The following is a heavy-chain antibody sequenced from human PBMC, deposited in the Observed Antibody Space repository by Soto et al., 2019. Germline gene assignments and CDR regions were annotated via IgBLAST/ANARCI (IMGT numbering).Heavy chain of an antibody. Sequence: ASVKVSCKASGYTFTSYYMHWVRQAPGQGLEWMGIINPSGGSTSYAQKFQGRVTMTRDTSTSTVYMELSSLRSEDTAVYYCARARRDIVLVPVGYYYYGMDVWGQGTTVTVSS. CDR2: INPSGGST. CDR1: GYTFTSYY. D-gene: IGHD2-2*01. V-gene: IGHV1-46*01. CDR3: ARARRDIVLVPVGYYYYGMDV. J-gene: IGHJ6*02.